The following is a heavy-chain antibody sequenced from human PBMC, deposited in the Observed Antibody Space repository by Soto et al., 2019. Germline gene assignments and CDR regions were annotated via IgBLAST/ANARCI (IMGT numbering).Heavy chain of an antibody. J-gene: IGHJ6*03. CDR1: GFTLGGYA. V-gene: IGHV3-64*01. D-gene: IGHD3-16*01. CDR3: ARRACPDFYYMDV. CDR2: ISSNGVGT. Sequence: EVQLAESGGGLAQPGGSLRLSCAASGFTLGGYAMDWVRQAPGKGLEYVSGISSNGVGTYYANSVQGRFTISRDNSKNTVYLQMGSLGPEDMAVYYWARRACPDFYYMDVWGKGTTVTVSS.